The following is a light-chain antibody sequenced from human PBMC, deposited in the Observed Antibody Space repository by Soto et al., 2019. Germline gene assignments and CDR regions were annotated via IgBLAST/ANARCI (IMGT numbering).Light chain of an antibody. CDR1: QGISTW. Sequence: DIQMTQYPSSVAAAVGDRVTITCRASQGISTWLAWYQHKPGTAPKLLIFGAFSLQRGVPSRFAGSCAGTDFTLTIKSLQAEDVATYYRQQVNTFPRTFGQGTKVEIK. J-gene: IGKJ1*01. CDR3: QQVNTFPRT. CDR2: GAF. V-gene: IGKV1-12*01.